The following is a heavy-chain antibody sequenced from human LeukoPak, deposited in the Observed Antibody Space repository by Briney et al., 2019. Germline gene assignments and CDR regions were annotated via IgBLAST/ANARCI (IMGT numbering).Heavy chain of an antibody. CDR1: GFTLSSYA. D-gene: IGHD2-15*01. CDR2: ISDTGNT. Sequence: GGSLRLSCAASGFTLSSYAMSWVRQAPGKGLEWVSAISDTGNTYHADSVKGRFTTSRDSSKNTLFLQMNRLRPEDAAVYYCAKAPVTTCRGAFCYPFDYWGLGTLVTVSS. CDR3: AKAPVTTCRGAFCYPFDY. V-gene: IGHV3-23*01. J-gene: IGHJ4*02.